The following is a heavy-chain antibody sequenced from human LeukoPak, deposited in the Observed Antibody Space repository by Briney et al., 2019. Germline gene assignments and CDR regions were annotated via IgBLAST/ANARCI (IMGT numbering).Heavy chain of an antibody. Sequence: PGETLSLTCTVSGGSISSYYWSWIRQPPGKGLEWIGYIYYSGSTNYNPSLKSRVTISVDTSKNQFSLKLNSVTAADTAVYYCARVSSAADGYYYYYYMDVWGKGTTVTVSS. CDR1: GGSISSYY. CDR2: IYYSGST. V-gene: IGHV4-59*01. D-gene: IGHD5-24*01. CDR3: ARVSSAADGYYYYYYMDV. J-gene: IGHJ6*03.